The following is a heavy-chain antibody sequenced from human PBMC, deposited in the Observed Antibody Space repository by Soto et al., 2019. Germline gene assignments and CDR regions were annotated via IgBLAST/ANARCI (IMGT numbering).Heavy chain of an antibody. CDR1: GFTFSNAW. Sequence: PGGSLRLSCAASGFTFSNAWMSWVRQAPGKGLEWVGRIKSKTDGGTTDYAAPVKGRFTISRDDSKNTLYLQMNSLKTEDTAVYYCTTGPPLWWLRNYFDYWGQGTLVTVSS. CDR3: TTGPPLWWLRNYFDY. V-gene: IGHV3-15*01. J-gene: IGHJ4*02. D-gene: IGHD5-12*01. CDR2: IKSKTDGGTT.